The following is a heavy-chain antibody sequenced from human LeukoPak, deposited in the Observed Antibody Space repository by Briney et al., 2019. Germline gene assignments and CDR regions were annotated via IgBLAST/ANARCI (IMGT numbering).Heavy chain of an antibody. CDR3: ATGRNSGKYYDY. CDR2: IYYDGSNQ. Sequence: GGSLRLSCVVSGLRFGNYGMHWVRQAPGKGLEWVAVIYYDGSNQYYADSVKGRFTVSRDNAKNTLYLQMDSLRAEDTAVYYCATGRNSGKYYDYWGQGTLVTVSS. CDR1: GLRFGNYG. D-gene: IGHD1-26*01. J-gene: IGHJ4*02. V-gene: IGHV3-33*01.